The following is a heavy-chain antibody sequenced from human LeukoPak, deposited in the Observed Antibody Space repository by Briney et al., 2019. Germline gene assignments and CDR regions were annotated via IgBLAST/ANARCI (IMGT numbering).Heavy chain of an antibody. CDR2: IIPIFGTA. J-gene: IGHJ4*02. Sequence: GSSVKVSCKASGGTFSSYAISWVRQAPGQGLEWMGGIIPIFGTANYAQKFQGRVTITTDESTSTAYMELSSLRSEDTAVYYCARTPDCSSTSCSPGNFDYWGQGTLVTVSS. CDR3: ARTPDCSSTSCSPGNFDY. D-gene: IGHD2-2*01. V-gene: IGHV1-69*05. CDR1: GGTFSSYA.